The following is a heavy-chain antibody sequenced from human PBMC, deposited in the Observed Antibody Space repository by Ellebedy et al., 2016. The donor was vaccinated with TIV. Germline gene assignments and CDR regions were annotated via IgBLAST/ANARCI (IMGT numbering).Heavy chain of an antibody. Sequence: PGGSLRLSCAASGSSFRSYWMTWVRRVPGKGLEWVANIREDSEKYYVDSVKGRFTISRDNSKNSLYLQMHSLRVEDTAVYYCARRGSYGDYAVQMNNWFDSWGQGTLVTVSS. CDR1: GSSFRSYW. J-gene: IGHJ5*01. CDR3: ARRGSYGDYAVQMNNWFDS. D-gene: IGHD4-17*01. CDR2: IREDSEK. V-gene: IGHV3-7*01.